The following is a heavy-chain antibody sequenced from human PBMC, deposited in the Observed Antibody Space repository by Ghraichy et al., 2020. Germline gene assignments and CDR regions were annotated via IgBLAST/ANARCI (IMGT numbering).Heavy chain of an antibody. CDR1: GGSITSRSSY. Sequence: SETLSLTCTVSGGSITSRSSYWSWIRQPAGKGLEWIGRVYTSGSSNYNPSLKSRVAMSVDTSKNQFSLTVSSVTAADTAMYYCARARGYSGYDGTYYYYYMDVWGKGTTVTVAS. D-gene: IGHD5-12*01. CDR2: VYTSGSS. CDR3: ARARGYSGYDGTYYYYYMDV. V-gene: IGHV4-61*02. J-gene: IGHJ6*03.